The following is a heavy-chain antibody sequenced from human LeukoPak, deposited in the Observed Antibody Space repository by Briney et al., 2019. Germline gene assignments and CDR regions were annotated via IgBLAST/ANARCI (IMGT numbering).Heavy chain of an antibody. D-gene: IGHD3-10*01. V-gene: IGHV1-69*13. CDR1: GGTFGSHA. J-gene: IGHJ6*02. CDR3: ARTVGRVDRSTPEGGYYNNMDV. CDR2: IIPIFDTT. Sequence: ASVKVSCKASGGTFGSHAISWVRQAPGQGLEWIGGIIPIFDTTIYGKEFQGRVTTTADGSSSTAYMELSSLRSEDTAVYYCARTVGRVDRSTPEGGYYNNMDVWGQGTTVTVSS.